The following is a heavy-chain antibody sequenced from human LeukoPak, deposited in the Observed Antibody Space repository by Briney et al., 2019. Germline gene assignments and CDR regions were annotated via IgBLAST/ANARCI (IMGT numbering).Heavy chain of an antibody. J-gene: IGHJ4*02. CDR3: ARDRPYTGGWRGFDY. CDR2: IIPMFGIA. V-gene: IGHV1-69*13. Sequence: GASVNVSCKASGGTFSRYAISWVRQAPGQGLEWMGGIIPMFGIANYAQKFQGRVTITADESTSTAYMELSSLRSEDTAVYYCARDRPYTGGWRGFDYWGQGTLVTVS. CDR1: GGTFSRYA. D-gene: IGHD6-19*01.